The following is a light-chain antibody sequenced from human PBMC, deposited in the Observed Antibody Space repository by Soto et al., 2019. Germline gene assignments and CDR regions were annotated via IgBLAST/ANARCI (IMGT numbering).Light chain of an antibody. CDR1: QSVSSSY. V-gene: IGKV3-20*01. CDR3: QQYGSSGT. Sequence: EIVLTQSPGTLSLSPGQRATLSCRASQSVSSSYIAWYQQKPSQAPSLLIYGASNRATGIPDRFSGSGSGTDFTLTISRLEPEDFAVYYCQQYGSSGTFGQGTKVDIK. J-gene: IGKJ1*01. CDR2: GAS.